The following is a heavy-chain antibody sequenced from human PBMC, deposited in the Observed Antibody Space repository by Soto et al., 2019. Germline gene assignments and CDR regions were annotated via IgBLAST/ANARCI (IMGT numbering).Heavy chain of an antibody. J-gene: IGHJ4*02. CDR1: GFTFSIYW. D-gene: IGHD7-27*01. CDR2: IAHDGSEK. CDR3: ARESNAHFDY. V-gene: IGHV3-7*01. Sequence: PGGSLRLSCAVSGFTFSIYWMSWVRQAPGRGLEWVATIAHDGSEKFYVDSVKGRFTISRDNTKNSLYLQMNSLRAEDTAVYYCARESNAHFDYWGQGTVVTVSS.